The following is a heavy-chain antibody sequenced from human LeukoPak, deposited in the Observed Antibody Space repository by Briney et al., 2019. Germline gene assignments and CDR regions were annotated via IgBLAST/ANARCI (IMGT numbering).Heavy chain of an antibody. V-gene: IGHV1-2*04. D-gene: IGHD1-14*01. Sequence: ASVKVSCKASGYTFTGYYMHWVRQAPGQGLEWMGWINPNSGGTNYAQKFQGWVTMTRDTSISTAYMELSRLRSDDTAVYYCATPTGSHRNDAFDIWGQGTMVTVSS. CDR2: INPNSGGT. J-gene: IGHJ3*02. CDR3: ATPTGSHRNDAFDI. CDR1: GYTFTGYY.